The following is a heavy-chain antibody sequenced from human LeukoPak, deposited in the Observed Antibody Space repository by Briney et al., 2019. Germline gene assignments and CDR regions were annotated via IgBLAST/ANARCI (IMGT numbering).Heavy chain of an antibody. CDR1: GFTFSSYA. CDR3: AKLPEEHLNLDY. V-gene: IGHV3-23*01. Sequence: GGSLRLSCAASGFTFSSYAMSWVRQAPRKGLEWVSVISGSGDTTFYGDSVKGRFSISRDNSKNTLHLQVNSLRVEDTAVYYCAKLPEEHLNLDYWGQGTLVTVSS. CDR2: ISGSGDTT. J-gene: IGHJ4*02. D-gene: IGHD1-14*01.